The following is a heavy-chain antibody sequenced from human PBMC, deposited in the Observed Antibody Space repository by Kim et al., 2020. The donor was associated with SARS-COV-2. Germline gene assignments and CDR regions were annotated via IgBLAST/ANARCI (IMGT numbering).Heavy chain of an antibody. J-gene: IGHJ6*02. CDR1: GFPFSSYW. V-gene: IGHV3-7*01. D-gene: IGHD5-18*01. Sequence: GGSLRLSCAASGFPFSSYWMSWVRQAPGKGLQWVANIKQDESEKYYLDSVMGRFTIFRDNGQNSLYLQMDSLRAEDTAVYYCARSRYMVNFAYFGMDVWGQGTTVIVSS. CDR2: IKQDESEK. CDR3: ARSRYMVNFAYFGMDV.